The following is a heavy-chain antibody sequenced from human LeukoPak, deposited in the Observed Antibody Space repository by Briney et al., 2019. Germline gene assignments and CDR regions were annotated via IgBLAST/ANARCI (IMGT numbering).Heavy chain of an antibody. J-gene: IGHJ4*02. CDR2: NIPIFGTA. Sequence: SVKVSCKASGGTFSSYAISWVRQAPGQGLEWMGGNIPIFGTANYAQKFQGRVTITTDESTSTAYMELSSLRSEDTAVYYCARGGVAARPYYFDYWGQGTLVTVSS. V-gene: IGHV1-69*05. CDR1: GGTFSSYA. CDR3: ARGGVAARPYYFDY. D-gene: IGHD6-6*01.